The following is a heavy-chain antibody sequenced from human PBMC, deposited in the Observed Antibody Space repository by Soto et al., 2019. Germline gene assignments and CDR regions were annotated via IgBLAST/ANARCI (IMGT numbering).Heavy chain of an antibody. CDR2: ISSSGSTI. CDR1: GFPFSDYY. D-gene: IGHD2-15*01. J-gene: IGHJ3*02. CDR3: ARDCSSGGSCYYDAFDI. V-gene: IGHV3-11*01. Sequence: PGGSLRLSCAASGFPFSDYYMSWIRQAPGKGLEWVSYISSSGSTIYYADSVKGRFTISRDNAKNSLYLQMNSLRAEDTAVYYCARDCSSGGSCYYDAFDIWGQGTMVTVSS.